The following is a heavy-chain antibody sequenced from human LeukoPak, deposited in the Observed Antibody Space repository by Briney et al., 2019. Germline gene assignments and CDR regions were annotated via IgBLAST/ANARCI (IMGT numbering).Heavy chain of an antibody. D-gene: IGHD2-2*02. Sequence: SVKVSCKASGGTFSSYAISWVRQAPGQGLEWMGGIIPIFGTANYAQKFQGRVTITADESTSTAYMELSSLRSEDTAVYYCARGIVVVPAAIGGYFDYWGQGTLVTVST. CDR1: GGTFSSYA. J-gene: IGHJ4*02. CDR3: ARGIVVVPAAIGGYFDY. V-gene: IGHV1-69*13. CDR2: IIPIFGTA.